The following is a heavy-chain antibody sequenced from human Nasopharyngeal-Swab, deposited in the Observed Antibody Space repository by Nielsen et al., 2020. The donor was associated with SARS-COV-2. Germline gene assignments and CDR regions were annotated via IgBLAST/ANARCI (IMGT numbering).Heavy chain of an antibody. CDR3: AKVRSWRLDAFDS. V-gene: IGHV3-23*03. CDR2: IHSDPSNT. Sequence: GESLKISCAASGFTFSSYAMSWVRQAPGKGLEWVSVIHSDPSNTYYVDSVKGRFTISRDNSKKTLFLQMDSLRVEDTAVYYCAKVRSWRLDAFDSWGQGTPVIVSS. CDR1: GFTFSSYA. J-gene: IGHJ4*02. D-gene: IGHD6-13*01.